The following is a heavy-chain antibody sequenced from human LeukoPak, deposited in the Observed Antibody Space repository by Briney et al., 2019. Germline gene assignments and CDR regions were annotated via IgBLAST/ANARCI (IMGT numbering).Heavy chain of an antibody. CDR1: GFTFSSYS. D-gene: IGHD6-6*01. CDR2: ISSSSSYI. Sequence: GGSLRLSCAASGFTFSSYSMNWVRQAPGKGLEWVSSISSSSSYIYYADSVKGRFTISRDNAKNSLYLQMNSLRAEDTAVYYCASQWYSSSSSDLGGDYWGQGTLVTVSS. V-gene: IGHV3-21*01. J-gene: IGHJ4*02. CDR3: ASQWYSSSSSDLGGDY.